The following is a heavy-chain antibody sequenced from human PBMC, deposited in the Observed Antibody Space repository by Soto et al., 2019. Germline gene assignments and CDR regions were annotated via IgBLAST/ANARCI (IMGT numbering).Heavy chain of an antibody. D-gene: IGHD1-7*01. V-gene: IGHV5-51*01. Sequence: GESLKISCNGSGYSFTSYWIGWVRQMPGEGLEWMGIIYPGDSDTRYSPSFQGQVTISADKSISTAYLQWSSLKASDTAMYYCARQLELPDYYYYGMDVWGQGTTVTVSS. CDR1: GYSFTSYW. J-gene: IGHJ6*02. CDR3: ARQLELPDYYYYGMDV. CDR2: IYPGDSDT.